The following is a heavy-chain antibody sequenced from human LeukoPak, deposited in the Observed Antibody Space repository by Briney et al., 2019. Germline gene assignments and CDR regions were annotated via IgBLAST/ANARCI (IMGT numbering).Heavy chain of an antibody. V-gene: IGHV4-34*01. J-gene: IGHJ4*02. CDR3: ARAGRLRYCRGGSCYPISFDS. D-gene: IGHD2-15*01. CDR1: GGSFSGYY. Sequence: PSETLSLTCAVYGGSFSGYYWSWIRQPPGKGLEWIGENNHSGSTNYNPSLKSRVTISVDTSKNQFSLKLSSVTAADTAVYYCARAGRLRYCRGGSCYPISFDSWGQGTLVTVSS. CDR2: NNHSGST.